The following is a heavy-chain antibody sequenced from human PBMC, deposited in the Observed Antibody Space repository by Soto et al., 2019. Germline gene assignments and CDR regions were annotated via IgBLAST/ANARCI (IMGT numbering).Heavy chain of an antibody. CDR1: GYTFISYF. CDR2: IDPNGGST. V-gene: IGHV1-46*03. J-gene: IGHJ4*02. Sequence: AASVKVSCKASGYTFISYFIHWVRQAPGQGLDWLGIIDPNGGSTNYAQKFQGRVSMTSDTSTSTVHLQLSSLMYDDTAVYYCVRGRQAATGTAYFDSWGQGTLDTVSS. D-gene: IGHD6-13*01. CDR3: VRGRQAATGTAYFDS.